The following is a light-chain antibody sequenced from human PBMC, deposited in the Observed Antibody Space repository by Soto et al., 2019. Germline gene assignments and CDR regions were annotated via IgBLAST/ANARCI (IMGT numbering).Light chain of an antibody. CDR3: HVWDSSIDQVL. V-gene: IGLV3-21*01. Sequence: SSGLSQPPSVSVDPGKTARITCGGDNLERQTVHWYQQKPGQAPVLVIFSDSDRPSGIPERFSGSNPGDTATLTISRVEAGDEADYHCHVWDSSIDQVLFGGGTKLTVL. J-gene: IGLJ2*01. CDR2: SDS. CDR1: NLERQT.